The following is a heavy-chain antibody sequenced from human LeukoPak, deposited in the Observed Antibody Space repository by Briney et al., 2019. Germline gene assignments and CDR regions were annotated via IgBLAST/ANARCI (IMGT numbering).Heavy chain of an antibody. CDR3: ATKVLRNGYTYGFGYS. J-gene: IGHJ4*02. Sequence: ASVKVPCKVSGYTLTELSMHWVRQAPGKGLEWMGGFDPEDGETIYAQKFQGRVTMTEDTSTDTAYMELSSLRSEDTAVYYCATKVLRNGYTYGFGYSWGQGTLVTVSS. CDR1: GYTLTELS. CDR2: FDPEDGET. V-gene: IGHV1-24*01. D-gene: IGHD5-18*01.